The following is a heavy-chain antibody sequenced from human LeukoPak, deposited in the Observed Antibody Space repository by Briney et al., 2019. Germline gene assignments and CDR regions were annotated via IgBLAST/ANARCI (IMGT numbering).Heavy chain of an antibody. CDR3: AREYSSSWFDY. D-gene: IGHD6-13*01. V-gene: IGHV4-39*07. Sequence: SETLSLTCTVSGGSISSSTYYWGWIRQPPGKGLEWIGSIYYSGSTYYNPSLKSRVTISVDTSKNQFSLKLSSVTAADTAVYYCAREYSSSWFDYWGQGTLVTVSS. CDR1: GGSISSSTYY. J-gene: IGHJ4*02. CDR2: IYYSGST.